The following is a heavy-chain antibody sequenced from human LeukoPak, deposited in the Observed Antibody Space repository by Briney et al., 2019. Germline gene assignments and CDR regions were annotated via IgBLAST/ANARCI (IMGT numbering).Heavy chain of an antibody. CDR1: GGTFSSYA. D-gene: IGHD3-10*01. CDR2: IIPIFGTA. V-gene: IGHV1-69*13. CDR3: ASRRFLETRHLYYYYGMDV. Sequence: SVKVSCKASGGTFSSYAISWVRQAPGQGLEWMGGIIPIFGTANYAQKFQGRVTITADESTSTAYMELSSLRSEDTAVYYCASRRFLETRHLYYYYGMDVWGQGTTVTVSS. J-gene: IGHJ6*02.